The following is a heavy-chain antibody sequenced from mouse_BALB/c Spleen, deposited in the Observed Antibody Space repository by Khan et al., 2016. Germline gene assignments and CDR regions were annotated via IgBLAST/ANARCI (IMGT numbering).Heavy chain of an antibody. CDR2: IDPYDSET. CDR3: ARGSKVFDY. J-gene: IGHJ2*01. Sequence: QVQLQQPGAELVRPGASVKLSCKASGHPLTTYWMNRFKQRPEQGLVWIGRIDPYDSETHYDQKFKDKAILTVDKSSSTAFMQLSSLTSEDSAVYYCARGSKVFDYWGQGTTLTVSS. V-gene: IGHV1-52*01. CDR1: GHPLTTYW.